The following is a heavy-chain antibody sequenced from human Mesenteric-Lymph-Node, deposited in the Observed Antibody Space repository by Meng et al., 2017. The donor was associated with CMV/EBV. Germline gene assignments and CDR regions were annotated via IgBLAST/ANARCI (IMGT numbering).Heavy chain of an antibody. CDR2: IYYKGKT. Sequence: SETLSLTCTVSGGSISSSSYYWGWIRQPPGKGLEWIGIIYYKGKTYYNPSLKSRVTISVDTSKNQFSLKLSSVTAADTAVYYCARSVVVIATNFDYWGQGTLVTVSS. CDR3: ARSVVVIATNFDY. V-gene: IGHV4-39*07. CDR1: GGSISSSSYY. D-gene: IGHD2-21*01. J-gene: IGHJ4*02.